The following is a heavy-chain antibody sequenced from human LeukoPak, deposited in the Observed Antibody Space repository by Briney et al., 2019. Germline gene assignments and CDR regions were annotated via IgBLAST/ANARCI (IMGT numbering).Heavy chain of an antibody. Sequence: ASVKVSCKASGYTFTDYYMHWVRQAPGQGLEWMGRINPDTGGTNSAQRFQGRVTMTRDTSISTAYMEVSRLRSDDTAVYYCVRGLTTVATWLYLWGRGTLVTVSS. J-gene: IGHJ2*01. V-gene: IGHV1-2*02. CDR3: VRGLTTVATWLYL. D-gene: IGHD4-17*01. CDR2: INPDTGGT. CDR1: GYTFTDYY.